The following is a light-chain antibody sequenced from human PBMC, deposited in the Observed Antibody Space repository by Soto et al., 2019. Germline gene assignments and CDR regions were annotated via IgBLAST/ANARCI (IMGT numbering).Light chain of an antibody. CDR3: QQYANWPKT. CDR2: GAS. V-gene: IGKV3-20*01. CDR1: QSVSSSY. Sequence: EIVLTQSPGPLSLSPGERATLSCRSSQSVSSSYLAWYQQKPGQAPRLLIYGASSRATGIPDRFSGSGSGTDFTLTISRLEPEDVAVYYCQQYANWPKTFGQGTKVDIK. J-gene: IGKJ1*01.